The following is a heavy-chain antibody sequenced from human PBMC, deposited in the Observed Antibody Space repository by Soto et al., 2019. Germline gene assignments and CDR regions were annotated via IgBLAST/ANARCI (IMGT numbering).Heavy chain of an antibody. V-gene: IGHV4-31*03. CDR3: ARSTSGHSYDTPGY. D-gene: IGHD5-18*01. CDR1: GGSISSGGYY. CDR2: IHYSGST. J-gene: IGHJ4*02. Sequence: QVQLQESGPGLVKPSQTLSLTCTISGGSISSGGYYWSWIRQYPGKGLEWIGYIHYSGSTYYNPSLKSRVTMSVDTSKNQFSLKVTSVTAADTAVYYCARSTSGHSYDTPGYWGQGTLVTVSS.